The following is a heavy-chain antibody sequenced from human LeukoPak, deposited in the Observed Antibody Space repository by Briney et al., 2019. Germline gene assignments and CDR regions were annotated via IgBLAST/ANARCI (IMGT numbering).Heavy chain of an antibody. V-gene: IGHV4-4*07. D-gene: IGHD3-22*01. CDR1: GVSITTYF. CDR2: IYTSGST. J-gene: IGHJ6*02. Sequence: KASETLFLTCTVSGVSITTYFWSWIRQPAGKGLEWIGRIYTSGSTNYNPSLKSRVIMSVDTSKNQFSLKLSSVTAADTAVYYCARDRVESSGYYYYYGMDVWGQGTTVTVSS. CDR3: ARDRVESSGYYYYYGMDV.